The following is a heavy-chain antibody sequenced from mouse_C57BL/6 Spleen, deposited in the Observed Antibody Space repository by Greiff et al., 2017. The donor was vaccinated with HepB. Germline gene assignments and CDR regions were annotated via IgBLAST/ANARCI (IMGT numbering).Heavy chain of an antibody. Sequence: VQLQQSGPGLVQPSQCLSITCTVSGFSFTSYGVHWVRQSPGKGLEWLGVIWSGGSTDYNAAFLSRLSISKDNSKSQVIFKMNSLQADDTAIYYCARDRWGGAMDYWGQGTSVTVSS. D-gene: IGHD1-1*02. CDR1: GFSFTSYG. CDR2: IWSGGST. V-gene: IGHV2-2*01. J-gene: IGHJ4*01. CDR3: ARDRWGGAMDY.